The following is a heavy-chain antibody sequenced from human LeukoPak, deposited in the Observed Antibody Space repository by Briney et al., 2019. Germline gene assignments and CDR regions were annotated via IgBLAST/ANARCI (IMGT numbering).Heavy chain of an antibody. V-gene: IGHV1-8*01. J-gene: IGHJ5*02. CDR1: GYTFTSYD. CDR2: MNPNSGNT. Sequence: ASVKVSCKASGYTFTSYDINWVRQATGQGLEWMGWMNPNSGNTGYAQKFQGRVTMTRNTSISTAYMELSSLRSEDTAVYYCARASFYDFWSGYYRTEFDPWGQGTLVIVSS. CDR3: ARASFYDFWSGYYRTEFDP. D-gene: IGHD3-3*01.